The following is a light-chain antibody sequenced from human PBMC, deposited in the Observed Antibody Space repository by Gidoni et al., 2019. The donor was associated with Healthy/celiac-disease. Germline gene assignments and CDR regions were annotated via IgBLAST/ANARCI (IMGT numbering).Light chain of an antibody. J-gene: IGKJ2*01. CDR3: LQSFSTPRT. CDR2: AAS. V-gene: IGKV1-39*01. Sequence: DIQMTQSPSSLSASLGDRVTITCRASQSISSYLNWYQQKPGKAPQLLIYAASSLQSGVPSRFSGSGSGTDFTLTISSLQPEDFAIYYCLQSFSTPRTFGQGTKLEIK. CDR1: QSISSY.